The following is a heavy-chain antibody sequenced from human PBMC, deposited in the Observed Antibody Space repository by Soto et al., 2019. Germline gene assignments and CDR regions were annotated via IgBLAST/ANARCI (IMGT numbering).Heavy chain of an antibody. CDR2: IIPIFGTA. CDR3: ARDIVVVVAATSHYYYGMDV. Sequence: QVQLVQSGAEVKKPGSSVKVSCKASGGTFSSYAISWVRQAPGQGLEWMGGIIPIFGTANYAQKFQGRVTITADESTSTADMELSSLRSEDTAVYYCARDIVVVVAATSHYYYGMDVWGQGTTVTVSS. J-gene: IGHJ6*02. D-gene: IGHD2-15*01. CDR1: GGTFSSYA. V-gene: IGHV1-69*12.